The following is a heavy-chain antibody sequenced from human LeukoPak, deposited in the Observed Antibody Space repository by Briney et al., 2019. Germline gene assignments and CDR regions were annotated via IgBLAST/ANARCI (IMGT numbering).Heavy chain of an antibody. J-gene: IGHJ4*02. Sequence: GGSLRLSCAASGFTFSSYEMNWVRQAPGKGLEWVSYISSSGSTIYYADSVKGRFTISRDNAKNSLYLQMNSLRAEDTAVYYCARDTTARSFDYWGQGTLVTVSS. CDR3: ARDTTARSFDY. CDR2: ISSSGSTI. CDR1: GFTFSSYE. V-gene: IGHV3-48*03. D-gene: IGHD5-18*01.